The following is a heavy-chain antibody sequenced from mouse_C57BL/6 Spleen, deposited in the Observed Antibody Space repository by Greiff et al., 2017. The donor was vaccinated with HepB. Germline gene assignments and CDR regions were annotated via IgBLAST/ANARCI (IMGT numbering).Heavy chain of an antibody. J-gene: IGHJ2*01. CDR1: GYSITSGYY. D-gene: IGHD1-1*01. CDR3: ARDSPITTVVAPFDY. V-gene: IGHV3-6*01. Sequence: EVQLQESGPGLVKPSQSLSLTCSVTGYSITSGYYWNWIRQFPGNKLEWMGYISYDGSNNYNPSLKNRISITRDTSKNQFFLKLNSVTTEDTATYYCARDSPITTVVAPFDYWGQGTTLTVSS. CDR2: ISYDGSN.